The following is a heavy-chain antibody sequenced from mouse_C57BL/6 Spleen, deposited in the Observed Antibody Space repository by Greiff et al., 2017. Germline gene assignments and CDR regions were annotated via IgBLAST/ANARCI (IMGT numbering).Heavy chain of an antibody. V-gene: IGHV1-26*01. D-gene: IGHD2-12*01. CDR2: INPNNGGT. CDR3: EKESYSNDIDY. CDR1: GYTFTDYY. Sequence: VQLQQSGPELVKPGASVKISCKASGYTFTDYYMNWVKQSPGQSLEWIGDINPNNGGTSYNQKFKGKATLTVDKSSSPAYMELRSLTSEDSAVXYCEKESYSNDIDYWGQGTTVTVSS. J-gene: IGHJ2*01.